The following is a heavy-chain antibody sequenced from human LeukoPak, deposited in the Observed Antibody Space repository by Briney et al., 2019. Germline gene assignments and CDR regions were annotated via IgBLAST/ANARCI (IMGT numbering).Heavy chain of an antibody. CDR1: GVSISSGAYF. J-gene: IGHJ4*02. Sequence: SQTLSLTCTVSGVSISSGAYFWSWIRQQPGKGLEWIGYISYSRSTNYNPSLKSRVTISVDTSKNHFHLKLTSVTAADTAVYYCARAATYSYGLFDYWGQGTLVTVSS. CDR3: ARAATYSYGLFDY. D-gene: IGHD5-18*01. V-gene: IGHV4-31*03. CDR2: ISYSRST.